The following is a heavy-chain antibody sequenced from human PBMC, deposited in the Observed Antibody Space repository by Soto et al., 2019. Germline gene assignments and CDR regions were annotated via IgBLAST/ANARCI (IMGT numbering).Heavy chain of an antibody. V-gene: IGHV5-51*01. J-gene: IGHJ6*03. D-gene: IGHD4-17*01. CDR3: ARLGGDHQQTHYYSYYYMDV. CDR2: IYPGDSDT. CDR1: GYSFSSYW. Sequence: GESLKISCKGSGYSFSSYWIAWVRQMPGKGLEWMGIIYPGDSDTRYSPSFQGQVTISADKSISTAYLQWSSLKASDTAMYYCARLGGDHQQTHYYSYYYMDVWGKGTTVTVSS.